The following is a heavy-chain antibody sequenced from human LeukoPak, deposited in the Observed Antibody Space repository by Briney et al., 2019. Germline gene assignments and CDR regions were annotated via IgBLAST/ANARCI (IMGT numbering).Heavy chain of an antibody. CDR1: GFTFSSYS. CDR2: ISSSSSYI. J-gene: IGHJ3*02. Sequence: GGSLRLSCAASGFTFSSYSSNWVRQAPGKGLEWVSSISSSSSYIYYADSVKGRFTISRDNAKNSLYLQMNSLRAEDTAVYYCARDVSLSPSYYDILTGYYVQENAFDIWGQGTMVTVSS. CDR3: ARDVSLSPSYYDILTGYYVQENAFDI. V-gene: IGHV3-21*01. D-gene: IGHD3-9*01.